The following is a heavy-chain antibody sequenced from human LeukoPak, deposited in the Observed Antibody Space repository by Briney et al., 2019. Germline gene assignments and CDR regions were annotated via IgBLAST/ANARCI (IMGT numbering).Heavy chain of an antibody. CDR2: IQTSGND. J-gene: IGHJ2*01. D-gene: IGHD4-17*01. CDR1: GGSLSTYY. V-gene: IGHV4-4*07. Sequence: SETLSLTCTVSGGSLSTYYWIWIRQHAGKGLEWIGRIQTSGNDDYNPSLKTRVTMSVDTSKNQFSLRLRSVTAADTAVYYCARDPGDYNHDWYFDLWGRGTLVTVSS. CDR3: ARDPGDYNHDWYFDL.